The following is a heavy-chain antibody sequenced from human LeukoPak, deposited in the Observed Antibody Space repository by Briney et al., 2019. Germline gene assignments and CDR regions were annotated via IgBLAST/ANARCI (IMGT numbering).Heavy chain of an antibody. CDR1: GFTFSSYA. Sequence: GGSLRLSCAASGFTFSSYAMHWVRQASGKGLEWVAVISYDGSNKYYADSVKGRFTISRDNSKNTLYLQMNSLRAEDTAVYYCARAEAAAGYFQHWGQGTLVTVSS. CDR2: ISYDGSNK. V-gene: IGHV3-30-3*01. J-gene: IGHJ1*01. D-gene: IGHD6-13*01. CDR3: ARAEAAAGYFQH.